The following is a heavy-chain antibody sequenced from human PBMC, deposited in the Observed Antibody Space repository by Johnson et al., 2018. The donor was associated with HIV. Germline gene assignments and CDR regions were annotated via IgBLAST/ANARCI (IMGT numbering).Heavy chain of an antibody. Sequence: QVQLVESGGGVVQPGRSLRLSCAASGFTFSSYAMHWVRQAPGKGLEWVAVISYDGSNKYYADSVKGRFTISRDNSKNTLYLQMNSLRVEDTAVYYCARLRWELPDDAFDIWGQGTMVTVSS. V-gene: IGHV3-30-3*01. CDR1: GFTFSSYA. CDR3: ARLRWELPDDAFDI. J-gene: IGHJ3*02. D-gene: IGHD1-26*01. CDR2: ISYDGSNK.